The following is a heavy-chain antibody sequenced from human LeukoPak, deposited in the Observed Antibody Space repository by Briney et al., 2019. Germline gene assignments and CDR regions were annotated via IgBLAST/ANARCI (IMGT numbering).Heavy chain of an antibody. V-gene: IGHV5-51*01. CDR2: IYPGDSDT. D-gene: IGHD5-18*01. CDR1: GYTFTTSW. CDR3: ASLDTAMAFDY. J-gene: IGHJ4*02. Sequence: GESLKISCKGSGYTFTTSWIGWVRQLPGKGLEWMGIIYPGDSDTRYSPSFQGQVTISADKSISTAYLQWSSLKASDTAMYYCASLDTAMAFDYWGQGTLVTVSS.